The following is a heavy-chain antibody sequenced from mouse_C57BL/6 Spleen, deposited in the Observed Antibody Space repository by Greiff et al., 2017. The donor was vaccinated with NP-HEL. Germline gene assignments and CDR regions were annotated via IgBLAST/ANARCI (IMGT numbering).Heavy chain of an antibody. Sequence: QVQLKESGAELAKPGASVKLSCKASGYTFTSYWMHWVKQRPGQGLEWIGYINPSSGYTKYNQKFKDKATLTADKSSSTAYMQLSSLTYEDSAVYYCASYDVDYAMDYWGQGTSVTVSS. J-gene: IGHJ4*01. CDR2: INPSSGYT. V-gene: IGHV1-7*01. D-gene: IGHD2-12*01. CDR3: ASYDVDYAMDY. CDR1: GYTFTSYW.